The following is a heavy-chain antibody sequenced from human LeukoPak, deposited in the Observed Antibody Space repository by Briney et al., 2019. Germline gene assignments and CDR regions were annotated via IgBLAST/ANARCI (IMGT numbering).Heavy chain of an antibody. J-gene: IGHJ4*02. CDR2: MNPDSGKT. Sequence: ASVKVSCKASSGYSFTGYDFNWVRQATGQGLKWMGWMNPDSGKTGYAQKFQGRVTFTRNTSISTAYMELSSLRSEDTAVYYCARDPNRYAAAHAFEYWGQGTLVTVSS. D-gene: IGHD6-13*01. CDR1: GYSFTGYD. CDR3: ARDPNRYAAAHAFEY. V-gene: IGHV1-8*03.